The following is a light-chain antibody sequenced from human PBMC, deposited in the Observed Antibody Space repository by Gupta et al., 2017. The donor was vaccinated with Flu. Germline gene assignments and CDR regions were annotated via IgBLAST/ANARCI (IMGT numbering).Light chain of an antibody. CDR3: QHRKSGAPSDT. CDR1: QNIDNL. V-gene: IGKV3-11*01. Sequence: EIVLTQSSATLSLSPGESATLSCWASQNIDNLLAWYQHKPGQAPRLLFYAASNRATGIPARFSGSGGATDFILTISSRVPDDSAVYYCQHRKSGAPSDTFGHGTKVDIK. CDR2: AAS. J-gene: IGKJ3*01.